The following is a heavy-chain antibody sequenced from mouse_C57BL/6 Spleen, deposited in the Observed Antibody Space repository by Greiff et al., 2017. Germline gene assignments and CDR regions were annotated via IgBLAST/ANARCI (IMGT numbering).Heavy chain of an antibody. D-gene: IGHD2-13*01. CDR3: ARRGLQYYFGY. V-gene: IGHV8-12*01. Sequence: QVTLKVSGPGILQSSQTLSLTCSFSGFSLSTSGMGVSWIRQPSGKGLEWLAHIYWDDDKRYKPSRKSRLTISKDNSRNQVFLKITRVDTADTATYDCARRGLQYYFGYWGQGTTLTGSS. CDR1: GFSLSTSGMG. J-gene: IGHJ2*01. CDR2: IYWDDDK.